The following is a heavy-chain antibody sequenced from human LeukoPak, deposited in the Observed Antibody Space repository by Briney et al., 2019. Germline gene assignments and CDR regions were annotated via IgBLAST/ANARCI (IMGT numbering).Heavy chain of an antibody. CDR2: TIPILGIA. CDR3: ARSSSGDTALTGY. V-gene: IGHV1-69*04. CDR1: GGTFSSYA. D-gene: IGHD5-18*01. Sequence: SVKVSCKASGGTFSSYAISWVRQAPGQGLECMGRTIPILGIANYAQKFQGRVTITADKSTSTAYMELSSLRSEDTAVYYCARSSSGDTALTGYWGQGTLVTVSS. J-gene: IGHJ4*02.